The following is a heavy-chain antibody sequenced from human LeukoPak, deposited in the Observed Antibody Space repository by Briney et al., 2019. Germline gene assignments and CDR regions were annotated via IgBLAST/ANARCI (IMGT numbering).Heavy chain of an antibody. Sequence: SETLSLTCTVSGGSISSSSYYWGWIRQPPGKGLEWIGSIYYSGSTYYNPSLKSRVTISVDTSKNQFSLKLSSVTAADTAVYYCARVQGGYSYGFYSDYWGQGTLVTVSS. V-gene: IGHV4-39*01. D-gene: IGHD5-18*01. CDR2: IYYSGST. J-gene: IGHJ4*02. CDR3: ARVQGGYSYGFYSDY. CDR1: GGSISSSSYY.